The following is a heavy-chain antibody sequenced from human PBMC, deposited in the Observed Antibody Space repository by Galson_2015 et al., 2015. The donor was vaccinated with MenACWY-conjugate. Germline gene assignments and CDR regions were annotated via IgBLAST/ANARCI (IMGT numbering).Heavy chain of an antibody. J-gene: IGHJ1*01. CDR1: GFTFSSYA. Sequence: SLRLSCAASGFTFSSYAMSWVRQAPGKGLEWVSAISGSGGSTYYADSVKGRFTISRDNSKNTLYLQMNSLRAGDTAVYYCAKAEAVEYFQHWGQGTLVTVSS. CDR2: ISGSGGST. CDR3: AKAEAVEYFQH. D-gene: IGHD6-19*01. V-gene: IGHV3-23*01.